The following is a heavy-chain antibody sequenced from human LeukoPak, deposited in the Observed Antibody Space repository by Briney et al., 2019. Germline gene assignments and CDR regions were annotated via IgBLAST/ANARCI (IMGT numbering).Heavy chain of an antibody. CDR3: ARVMEQWLGEGVDAFDI. J-gene: IGHJ3*02. CDR2: IYTSGST. CDR1: GGSISSYY. Sequence: PSETLSLTCTVSGGSISSYYWSWIRQPAGKGLEWIGRIYTSGSTNYNPSIKSRVTMSVDTSKNQFSLKLSSVTAADTAVYYCARVMEQWLGEGVDAFDIWGQGTMVTVSS. V-gene: IGHV4-4*07. D-gene: IGHD6-19*01.